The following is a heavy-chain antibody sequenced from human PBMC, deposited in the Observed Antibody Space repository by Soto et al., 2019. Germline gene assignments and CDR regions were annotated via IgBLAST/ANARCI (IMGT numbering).Heavy chain of an antibody. CDR3: AREDTAAPPFMTTVTTRPLVY. V-gene: IGHV1-46*01. CDR1: GYTFTSYY. CDR2: INPSGGST. D-gene: IGHD4-17*01. Sequence: GASVKVSCKASGYTFTSYYMHWVRQAPGQGLEWMGIINPSGGSTSYAQKFQGRVTMTRDTSTSTVYMELSSLRSEDTAVYYCAREDTAAPPFMTTVTTRPLVYWGQGTLVTVSS. J-gene: IGHJ4*02.